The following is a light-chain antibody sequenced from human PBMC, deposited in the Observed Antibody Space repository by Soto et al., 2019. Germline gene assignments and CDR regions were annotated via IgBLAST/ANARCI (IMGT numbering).Light chain of an antibody. Sequence: DVVMTQSPLSLPVTLGQPASISCRSSPSLAYIDGNTYLNWFHQRPGQSPRRLIYQVSNRDSGVPDRFSGSGSGTEFTLKISRVEADDVGVYYCMQGTHWPPYTFGQGTKLEIK. V-gene: IGKV2-30*01. CDR1: PSLAYIDGNTY. CDR2: QVS. CDR3: MQGTHWPPYT. J-gene: IGKJ2*01.